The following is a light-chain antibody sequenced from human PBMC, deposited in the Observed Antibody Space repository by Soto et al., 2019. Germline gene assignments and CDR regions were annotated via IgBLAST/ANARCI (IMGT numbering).Light chain of an antibody. CDR2: EVH. CDR3: TSYTRSNTWV. V-gene: IGLV2-14*01. Sequence: QSVLTQPAPVSGSLGQSITISCTGTSGDIGIYNFVSWFHQRPAKAPKLLIFEVHNRPSGVSDRFSASKSGNAASLTISGLQADDEGDYYCTSYTRSNTWVFGGGTKLTVL. J-gene: IGLJ3*02. CDR1: SGDIGIYNF.